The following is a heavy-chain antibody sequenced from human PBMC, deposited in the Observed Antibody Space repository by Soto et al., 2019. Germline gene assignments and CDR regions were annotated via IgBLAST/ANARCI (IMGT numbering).Heavy chain of an antibody. Sequence: EVQLVESGGGLVQPGGSLRLSCAASEFTSSDHYMDWVRQAPGKGLEWVGRSRNKAKSYSTEYAASVKGRFTISRDDSKNSLYLQMDSLKTEDTAVYYCARNFRYYGYYYMDVCGKGTTVTVSS. J-gene: IGHJ6*03. CDR2: SRNKAKSYST. CDR3: ARNFRYYGYYYMDV. CDR1: EFTSSDHY. D-gene: IGHD3-16*01. V-gene: IGHV3-72*01.